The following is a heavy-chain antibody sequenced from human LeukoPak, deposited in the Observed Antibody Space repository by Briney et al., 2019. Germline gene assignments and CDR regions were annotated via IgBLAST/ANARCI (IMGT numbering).Heavy chain of an antibody. CDR3: ASFIAGRGYNWFDP. V-gene: IGHV4-31*03. Sequence: SETLSLTCTVSGGSISSGSYYWTWIRQHPGKGLEWIGYIYYSGSTYYNPSLKSRVTISVDTSKNQFSLKLSSVTAADTAVYYCASFIAGRGYNWFDPWGQGTLVTVSS. CDR2: IYYSGST. D-gene: IGHD1-1*01. CDR1: GGSISSGSYY. J-gene: IGHJ5*02.